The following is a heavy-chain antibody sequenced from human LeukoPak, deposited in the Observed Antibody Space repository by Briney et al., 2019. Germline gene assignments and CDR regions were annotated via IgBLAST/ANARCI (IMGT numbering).Heavy chain of an antibody. Sequence: PSETLSLTCTVSGGSISTYYWSWIRQPPGKGLEWIGEINHSGSTNYNPSLKSRVTISVDTSNNQFSLKLSSVTAADTAVYYCARSRLGTDLWGRGILVTVSS. CDR2: INHSGST. CDR1: GGSISTYY. V-gene: IGHV4-34*01. J-gene: IGHJ2*01. CDR3: ARSRLGTDL. D-gene: IGHD6-19*01.